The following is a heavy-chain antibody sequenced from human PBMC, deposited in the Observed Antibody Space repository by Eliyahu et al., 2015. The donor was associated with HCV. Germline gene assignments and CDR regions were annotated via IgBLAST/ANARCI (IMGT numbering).Heavy chain of an antibody. CDR1: GFXSSSXA. J-gene: IGHJ6*02. CDR3: VKQDLIVVSLGGV. CDR2: ISSNGGST. D-gene: IGHD3-22*01. V-gene: IGHV3-64D*09. Sequence: EVQLVEXGGGLVQPGGSXXLXXSASGFXSSSXAMHWVRQAPGKGLEYVSAISSNGGSTYYADSVKGRFTISRDNSKNTLYLQMSSLRAEDTAVYYCVKQDLIVVSLGGVWGQGTTVTVSS.